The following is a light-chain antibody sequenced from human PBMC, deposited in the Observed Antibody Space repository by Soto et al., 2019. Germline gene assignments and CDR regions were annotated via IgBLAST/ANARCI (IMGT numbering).Light chain of an antibody. Sequence: DAVVTQSPDSLAASLGERATINCKSSQSVLYSSNNKNYLAWYQQKPGQPPKLLIYWASTRQSGVPDRFSGSGSGTDFSLTISSLQSEDVAVYFCQQYLHTPLTFGQGTKVEIK. V-gene: IGKV4-1*01. CDR2: WAS. CDR3: QQYLHTPLT. CDR1: QSVLYSSNNKNY. J-gene: IGKJ1*01.